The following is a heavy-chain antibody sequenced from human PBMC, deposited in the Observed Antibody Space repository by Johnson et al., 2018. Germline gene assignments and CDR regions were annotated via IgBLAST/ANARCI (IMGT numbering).Heavy chain of an antibody. CDR3: ARPMDVVVVPAANTYSSVWTTDAFDI. CDR1: GFTFSTSR. CDR2: ISSSGTYI. D-gene: IGHD2-2*03. J-gene: IGHJ3*02. Sequence: LLETGGGLVKPGGSLRLSCAASGFTFSTSRMNWVRQAPGKGLEWVSSISSSGTYIYYADSLKGRFTISRDNAKNSLYLQMNSLRAEDTAVYYCARPMDVVVVPAANTYSSVWTTDAFDIWGHGTMVTVSS. V-gene: IGHV3-21*01.